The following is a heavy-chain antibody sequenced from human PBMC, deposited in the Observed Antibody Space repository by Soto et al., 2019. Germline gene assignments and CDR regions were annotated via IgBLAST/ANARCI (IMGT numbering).Heavy chain of an antibody. J-gene: IGHJ6*02. CDR2: ISAYNGNT. CDR1: GYSFTSYG. CDR3: ARDPPITGSLRGTPLMYV. D-gene: IGHD1-20*01. V-gene: IGHV1-18*04. Sequence: QIQLVQSGPEVQQPGASVKVSCKASGYSFTSYGISWVRQAPGQGLEWVGWISAYNGNTNYAQSLQGRVTMTTDTSTNTAYMELKSLRSDDTAVYYCARDPPITGSLRGTPLMYVWGQGTTVTVSS.